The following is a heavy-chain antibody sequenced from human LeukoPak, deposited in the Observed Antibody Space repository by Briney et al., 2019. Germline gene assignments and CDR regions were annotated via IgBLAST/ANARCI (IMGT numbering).Heavy chain of an antibody. CDR3: ARDRTVTTFGIAYYYGMDV. D-gene: IGHD4-17*01. CDR1: GFTFSSYW. J-gene: IGHJ6*02. V-gene: IGHV3-7*01. CDR2: IKQDGSEE. Sequence: GGSLRLSCAASGFTFSSYWMSWVRQAPGKGLEWVANIKQDGSEEYYVDSVKGRFTISRDNAKNSLYLQMNSLRAEDTAVYYCARDRTVTTFGIAYYYGMDVWGQGTTVTVSS.